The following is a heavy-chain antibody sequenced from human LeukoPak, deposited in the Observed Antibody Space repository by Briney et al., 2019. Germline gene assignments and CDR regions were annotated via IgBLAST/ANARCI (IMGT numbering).Heavy chain of an antibody. CDR3: ARGGVFDPDRIVGATTEDY. J-gene: IGHJ4*02. V-gene: IGHV4-34*01. Sequence: SETLSLTCAVYGGSFSGYYWSWIRQPPGKGLEWIGEINHSGNTNYNPSLKSRVTISVDTSKNQFSLKLSSVTAADTAVYYCARGGVFDPDRIVGATTEDYWGQGTPVTVSS. CDR2: INHSGNT. D-gene: IGHD1-26*01. CDR1: GGSFSGYY.